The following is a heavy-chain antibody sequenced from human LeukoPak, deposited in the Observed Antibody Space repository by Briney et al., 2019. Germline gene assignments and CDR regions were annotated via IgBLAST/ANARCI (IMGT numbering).Heavy chain of an antibody. CDR3: ATAYNYAADAYSSWNFDY. D-gene: IGHD6-6*01. V-gene: IGHV3-23*01. CDR2: ISASGGST. Sequence: PGGSLRLSCAASGFTFSIYAMSWVRQAPGKGLEWVSGISASGGSTYNADSVKGRFTISRDNSKETLFLQMNSLRAEDTAVYYCATAYNYAADAYSSWNFDYWGQGTLVTVSS. J-gene: IGHJ4*02. CDR1: GFTFSIYA.